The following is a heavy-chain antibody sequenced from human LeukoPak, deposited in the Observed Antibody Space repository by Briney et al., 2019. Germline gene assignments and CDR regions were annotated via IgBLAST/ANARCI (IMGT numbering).Heavy chain of an antibody. CDR3: ARDSGSYSYSDY. Sequence: PSETLSLTCTVSGGSISSYYWSWIRQPPGKGLEWIGYIYYSGSTNYNPSLKSRVTISVDTSKNQFSLKLSSVTAADTAVYYCARDSGSYSYSDYWGQGTLVTVSS. J-gene: IGHJ4*02. CDR1: GGSISSYY. CDR2: IYYSGST. V-gene: IGHV4-59*01. D-gene: IGHD1-26*01.